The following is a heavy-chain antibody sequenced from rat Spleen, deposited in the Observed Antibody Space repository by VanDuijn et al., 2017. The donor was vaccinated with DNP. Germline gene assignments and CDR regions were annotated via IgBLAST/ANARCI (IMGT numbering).Heavy chain of an antibody. Sequence: EVQLVESGGGLMQPGRSLKLSCAASGFTFSHYGMAWVRQAPKKGLEWVAAISASGYNTYFRDSVKGRFTISRDIAKSTLYLQMDSLRSEDTATYYCTTGTARFAYWGQGTLVTVSS. CDR2: ISASGYNT. CDR1: GFTFSHYG. CDR3: TTGTARFAY. V-gene: IGHV5-27*01. D-gene: IGHD1-2*01. J-gene: IGHJ3*01.